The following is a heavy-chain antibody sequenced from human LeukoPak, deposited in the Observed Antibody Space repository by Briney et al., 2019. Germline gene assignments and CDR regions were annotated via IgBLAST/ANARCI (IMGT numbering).Heavy chain of an antibody. J-gene: IGHJ6*03. D-gene: IGHD6-19*01. V-gene: IGHV3-21*01. CDR2: ISSSSSYI. CDR1: GFTFSSYS. Sequence: GGSLRLSCAASGFTFSSYSMNWVRQAPGKGLEWVSSISSSSSYIYYADSVKGRFTISRDNAKNSLYLQMNSLRAEDTAVYYCARLEIALAPPRSLYYYYYMDVWGKGTMVTVSS. CDR3: ARLEIALAPPRSLYYYYYMDV.